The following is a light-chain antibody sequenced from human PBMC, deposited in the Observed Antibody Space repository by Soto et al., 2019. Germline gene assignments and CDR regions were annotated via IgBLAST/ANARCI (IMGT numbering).Light chain of an antibody. CDR2: DAS. CDR1: QSISSW. V-gene: IGKV1-5*01. J-gene: IGKJ1*01. CDR3: QQYKT. Sequence: DIQMTQSPSTLSASVGDRVTITCRASQSISSWLAWYQQKPGKAPKLLIYDASSLESGVPSRFSGSGSGTVFTLTISSLQPDDFATYYCQQYKTFGQGTKVEIK.